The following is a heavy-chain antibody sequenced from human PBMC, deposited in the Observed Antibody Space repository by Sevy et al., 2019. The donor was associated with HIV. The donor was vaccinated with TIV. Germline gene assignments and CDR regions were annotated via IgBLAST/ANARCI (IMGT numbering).Heavy chain of an antibody. Sequence: SETLSLTFSVSGGSVTGYFWIWIRQPPGKGLEWIAYIYYSGTTIYNPSLKSRVTISVDTSRSQFSLKLSSVTAADTAMYFCARHAAVATSSFDFWGQGTLVTVSS. V-gene: IGHV4-59*08. CDR3: ARHAAVATSSFDF. CDR1: GGSVTGYF. D-gene: IGHD6-19*01. J-gene: IGHJ5*01. CDR2: IYYSGTT.